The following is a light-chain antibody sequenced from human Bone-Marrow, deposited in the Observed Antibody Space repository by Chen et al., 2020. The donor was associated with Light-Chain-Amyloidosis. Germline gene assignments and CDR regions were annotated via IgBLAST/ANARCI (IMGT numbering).Light chain of an antibody. Sequence: DIQMTQSPSSLSASVGDRVTITCQASQDISNYLNWYQQKPGKAPKLLIHGASYLETGVPSRFSGSGSGTYCTIAISSLQPEDIATYYCQQYDNLPITFGQGTRLEI. CDR3: QQYDNLPIT. J-gene: IGKJ5*01. V-gene: IGKV1-33*01. CDR1: QDISNY. CDR2: GAS.